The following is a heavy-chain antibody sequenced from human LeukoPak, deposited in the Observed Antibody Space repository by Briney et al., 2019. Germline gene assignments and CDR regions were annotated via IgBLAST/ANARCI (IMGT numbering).Heavy chain of an antibody. V-gene: IGHV5-51*01. CDR3: ARLLGPYCSSTSCYEYFDY. CDR1: GCRFTSYW. CDR2: IYPGDSDT. Sequence: GASLQISCKGSGCRFTSYWIGWVRRMPGKGLEWMGIIYPGDSDTRYSPSFQGQVTISADKSISTAYLQWSSLKASDTAMYYCARLLGPYCSSTSCYEYFDYWGQGTLVTVSS. J-gene: IGHJ4*02. D-gene: IGHD2-2*01.